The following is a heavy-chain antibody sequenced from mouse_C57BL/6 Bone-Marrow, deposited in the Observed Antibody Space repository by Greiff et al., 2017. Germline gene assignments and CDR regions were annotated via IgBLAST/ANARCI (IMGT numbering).Heavy chain of an antibody. CDR1: GYTFTSYW. D-gene: IGHD1-1*01. J-gene: IGHJ1*03. CDR2: IDPSDSYT. V-gene: IGHV1-69*01. CDR3: ARFTTDFDV. Sequence: QVQLQQPGAELVMPGASVKLSCKASGYTFTSYWMHWVKQRPGQGLEWIGEIDPSDSYTNYNQKFKGKSTLTVDKSSSTAYMQLSSLTSEDSAVYYCARFTTDFDVWGTGTTVTVSS.